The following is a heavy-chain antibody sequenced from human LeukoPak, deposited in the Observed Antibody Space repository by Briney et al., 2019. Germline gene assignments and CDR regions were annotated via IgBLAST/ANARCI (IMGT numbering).Heavy chain of an antibody. J-gene: IGHJ4*02. V-gene: IGHV3-30*04. CDR1: GFPFSSYV. CDR2: ISYDGSNE. CDR3: AREAKGYYFDY. Sequence: GGSLRLSCVVSGFPFSSYVMHWVRQAPGKGLEWVAIISYDGSNEYYGDSVKGRFTISRDNAKNSLYLQMNSLRAEDTAVYYCAREAKGYYFDYWGQGTLVTVSS.